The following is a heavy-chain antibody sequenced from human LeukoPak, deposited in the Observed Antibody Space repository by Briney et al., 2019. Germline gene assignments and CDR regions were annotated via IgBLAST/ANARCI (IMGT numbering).Heavy chain of an antibody. CDR3: TRETVGVPPPACP. CDR1: GFTFGDYA. Sequence: PGRSLRLSCTASGFTFGDYAMSWVRQAPGKGLEWVGFIRSKAYGGTTEYAASVKGRFTISRDDSKSIAYLQMNSLKTEDTAVYYCTRETVGVPPPACPWGQGTLVTVSS. J-gene: IGHJ4*02. V-gene: IGHV3-49*04. D-gene: IGHD1-26*01. CDR2: IRSKAYGGTT.